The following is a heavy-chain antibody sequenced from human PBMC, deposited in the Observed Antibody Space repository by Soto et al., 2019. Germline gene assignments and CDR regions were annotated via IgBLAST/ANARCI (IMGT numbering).Heavy chain of an antibody. CDR2: IYPGDSDT. J-gene: IGHJ5*02. D-gene: IGHD2-2*01. V-gene: IGHV5-51*01. CDR3: ARRPRFSSPSHWFDP. CDR1: GYSFTTYW. Sequence: GESLKISCKGSGYSFTTYWIAWVRQMPGKGLEYMGIIYPGDSDTRYNPSFEGQVTISADKSISTAYLQWSSLKASDTAIYFCARRPRFSSPSHWFDPWGQGTLVTVSS.